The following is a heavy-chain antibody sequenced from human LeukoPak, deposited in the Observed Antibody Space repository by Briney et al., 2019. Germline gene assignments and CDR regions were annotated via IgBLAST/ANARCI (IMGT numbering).Heavy chain of an antibody. D-gene: IGHD2-2*01. CDR3: ARGVVPAAKFDY. V-gene: IGHV4-61*01. CDR1: GGSISSGSYY. Sequence: SETLSLTCTVSGGSISSGSYYWSWIRQPPGKGLEWIGYIYYSGSTNYNPSLKSRVTISVDTSKNQFSLKLSSVTAADTAVYYCARGVVPAAKFDYWGQGTLVTVSS. J-gene: IGHJ4*02. CDR2: IYYSGST.